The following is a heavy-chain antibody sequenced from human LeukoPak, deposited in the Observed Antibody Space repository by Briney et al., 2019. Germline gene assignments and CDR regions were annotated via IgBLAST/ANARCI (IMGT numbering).Heavy chain of an antibody. CDR2: IIPIFGTA. D-gene: IGHD3-10*01. V-gene: IGHV1-69*13. J-gene: IGHJ4*02. Sequence: SVKVSCKASGGTFGSYAISWVRQAPGQGLEWMGGIIPIFGTANYAQKFQGRVTITADESTSTAYMELSSLRSEDTAVYYCAREGTMVRGVIEGLDYWGQGTLVTVSS. CDR3: AREGTMVRGVIEGLDY. CDR1: GGTFGSYA.